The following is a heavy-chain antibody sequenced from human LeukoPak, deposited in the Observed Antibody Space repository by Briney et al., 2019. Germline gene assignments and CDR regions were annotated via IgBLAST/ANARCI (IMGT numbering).Heavy chain of an antibody. CDR2: IRGSGGST. V-gene: IGHV3-23*01. J-gene: IGHJ4*02. Sequence: GGSLRLSCAASGFTFSSYAMSWVRQAPGKGLEWVSAIRGSGGSTYYADSVKGRFTISRDNSKNTLYLQMNSLRAEDTAVYYCAKLLIEYYYDSSGYLDYWGQGTLVTVSS. CDR3: AKLLIEYYYDSSGYLDY. CDR1: GFTFSSYA. D-gene: IGHD3-22*01.